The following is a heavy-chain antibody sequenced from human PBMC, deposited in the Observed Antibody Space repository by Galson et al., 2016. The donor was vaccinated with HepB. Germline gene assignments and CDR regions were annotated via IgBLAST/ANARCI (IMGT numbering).Heavy chain of an antibody. J-gene: IGHJ4*02. V-gene: IGHV3-48*01. CDR3: TRDGSGWSAY. CDR1: GFTFSSYS. Sequence: SLRLSCAVSGFTFSSYSMNWVRQGPGKGLEWVSYISGGGSKIYYADSVRGRFTISRDNAESSLYLQMDRLRAEDTAVYYCTRDGSGWSAYWGQGTLVTVSS. CDR2: ISGGGSKI. D-gene: IGHD6-19*01.